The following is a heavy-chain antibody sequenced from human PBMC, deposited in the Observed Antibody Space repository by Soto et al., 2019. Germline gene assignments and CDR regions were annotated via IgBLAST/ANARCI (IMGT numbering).Heavy chain of an antibody. D-gene: IGHD4-17*01. CDR1: GFTFSSYG. CDR2: IWYDGSNK. CDR3: ARDSSMGYGDHYDY. Sequence: QVQLVESGGGVVQPERSLRLSCAASGFTFSSYGMHWVRQAPGKGLEWVAVIWYDGSNKYYADSVKGRFTISRDNSKNTLYLQMNSLRAEDTAVYYCARDSSMGYGDHYDYWGQGTLVTVSS. V-gene: IGHV3-33*01. J-gene: IGHJ4*02.